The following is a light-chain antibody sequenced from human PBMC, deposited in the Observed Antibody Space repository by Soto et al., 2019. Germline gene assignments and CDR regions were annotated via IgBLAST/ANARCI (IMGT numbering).Light chain of an antibody. CDR1: SSDVGSYNL. CDR2: EDS. CDR3: CSYAGSSTYV. Sequence: QSALTQPASVSGSPGQSITISCTGTSSDVGSYNLVSWYQRHPGKAPKFMIYEDSKRPSGVSNRFSGSKSGNTASLTISGLQAEDEADYYCCSYAGSSTYVFGTGTKLTVL. J-gene: IGLJ1*01. V-gene: IGLV2-23*01.